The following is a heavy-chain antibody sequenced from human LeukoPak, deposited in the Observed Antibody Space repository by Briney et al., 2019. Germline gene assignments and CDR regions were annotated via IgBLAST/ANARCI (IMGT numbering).Heavy chain of an antibody. CDR1: GFTFSSYA. CDR3: AKDSPDNDFWSGYDAFDI. D-gene: IGHD3-3*01. J-gene: IGHJ3*02. CDR2: ISGSGGST. Sequence: GGSLRLSCAASGFTFSSYAMSLVRQAPGKGLEWVSAISGSGGSTYYADSVKGRFTISRDNSKNTLYLQMNSLRAEDTAVYYCAKDSPDNDFWSGYDAFDIWGQGTMVTVSS. V-gene: IGHV3-23*01.